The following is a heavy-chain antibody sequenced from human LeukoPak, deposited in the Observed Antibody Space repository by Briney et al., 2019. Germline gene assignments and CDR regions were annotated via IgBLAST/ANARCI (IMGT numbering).Heavy chain of an antibody. V-gene: IGHV3-23*01. D-gene: IGHD1-26*01. CDR1: GFTFSSYA. CDR2: ISGSGGST. Sequence: TGGSLRLSCAASGFTFSSYAMSWVRQAPGKGLEWVSAISGSGGSTYYADSVKGRFTISRGNSKNTLYLQMNSLRAEDTAVYYCAKDSRYSGSYYHFDYWGQGTLVTVSS. J-gene: IGHJ4*02. CDR3: AKDSRYSGSYYHFDY.